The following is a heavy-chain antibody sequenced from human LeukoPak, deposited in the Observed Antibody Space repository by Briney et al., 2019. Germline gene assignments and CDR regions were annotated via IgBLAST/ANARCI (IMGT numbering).Heavy chain of an antibody. D-gene: IGHD3-10*01. Sequence: GGSLRLSCAASGFTFSSYWMHWVRQAPGKGLVWVSRINSDGSSTSYVDSVKGRFTISRDNAKNTLYLQMNSLRAEDTAVYYCARVRVRGVIKNYYYMDVWGKGTTVAVSS. CDR3: ARVRVRGVIKNYYYMDV. J-gene: IGHJ6*03. CDR1: GFTFSSYW. CDR2: INSDGSST. V-gene: IGHV3-74*01.